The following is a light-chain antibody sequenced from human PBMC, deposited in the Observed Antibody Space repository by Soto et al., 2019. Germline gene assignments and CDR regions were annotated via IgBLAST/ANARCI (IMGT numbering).Light chain of an antibody. CDR1: SSNIGSNY. V-gene: IGLV1-47*01. CDR3: AAWDDSLSGPVV. CDR2: RNN. J-gene: IGLJ2*01. Sequence: QSVLTQPPSASGTPGQRVTISCSGSSSNIGSNYVYCYQQLPGTAPKLLIYRNNQRPSGVPDRFSGSKSGTSASLAISGLRSEDEADYSCAAWDDSLSGPVVFGGGTKLTVL.